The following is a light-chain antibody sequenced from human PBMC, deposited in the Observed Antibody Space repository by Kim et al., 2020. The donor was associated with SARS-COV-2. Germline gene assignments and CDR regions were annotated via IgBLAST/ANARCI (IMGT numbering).Light chain of an antibody. Sequence: DIQMTQSPSSLSVSVGDRVTITCRASRNISSYLNWYQQKQGKAPKLLIYATSALRSGVPSSFSGSGSGTDFTLTISTLQPEHFATYFCQQSYSLPLTFGQGTKVDIK. V-gene: IGKV1-39*01. CDR3: QQSYSLPLT. J-gene: IGKJ1*01. CDR2: ATS. CDR1: RNISSY.